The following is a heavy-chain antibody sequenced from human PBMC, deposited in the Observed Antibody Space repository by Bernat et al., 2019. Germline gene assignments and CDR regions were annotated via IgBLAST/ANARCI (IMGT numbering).Heavy chain of an antibody. CDR3: TTDLPIMIGGVHAFDI. CDR1: GFTFSNAW. CDR2: IKSKTDGGTT. Sequence: VQLVESGGGVVQPGRSLRLSCAASGFTFSNAWMSWVRQAPGKGLEWVGRIKSKTDGGTTDYAAPVKGRFTISRDDSKNTLYLQMNSLKTEDTAVYYCTTDLPIMIGGVHAFDIWGQGTMVTVSS. D-gene: IGHD3-22*01. V-gene: IGHV3-15*01. J-gene: IGHJ3*02.